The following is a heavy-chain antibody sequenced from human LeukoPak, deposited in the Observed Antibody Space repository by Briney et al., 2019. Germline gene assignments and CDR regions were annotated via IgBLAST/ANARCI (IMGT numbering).Heavy chain of an antibody. CDR2: ISYDGSNK. V-gene: IGHV3-30*04. D-gene: IGHD3-22*01. J-gene: IGHJ6*02. CDR3: ARENSRGYQYYYYYGMGG. CDR1: GFTFSSYA. Sequence: GGSLRLSCAASGFTFSSYAMHWVRQAPGKGLEWVAVISYDGSNKYYADSVKGRFTISRDNSKNTLYLQMNSLRAEDTAVYYCARENSRGYQYYYYYGMGGWGQGTTVNVSS.